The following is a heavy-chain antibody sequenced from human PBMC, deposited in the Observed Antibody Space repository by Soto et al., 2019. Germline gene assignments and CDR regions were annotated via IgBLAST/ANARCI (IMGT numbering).Heavy chain of an antibody. Sequence: GGSLRLSCAASGFTFSSYAMLWFRQAPGKGLECVSVISGSDTKTYYADSVKARFTISRDNSKNTLFLQMNSLRAEDTAVYFCANFDFWTTYSDYLAQGTLVTVSS. J-gene: IGHJ4*02. V-gene: IGHV3-23*01. D-gene: IGHD3-3*01. CDR3: ANFDFWTTYSDY. CDR2: ISGSDTKT. CDR1: GFTFSSYA.